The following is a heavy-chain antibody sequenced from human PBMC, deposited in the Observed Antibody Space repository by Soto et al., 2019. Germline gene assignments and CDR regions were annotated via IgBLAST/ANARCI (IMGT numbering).Heavy chain of an antibody. CDR2: IYHSGST. D-gene: IGHD5-12*01. Sequence: SETLSLTCAVSSGSISSSNWWSWVRQPPGKGLEWIGEIYHSGSTNYNPSLKSRVTISVDKSKNQFSLKLSSVTAADTAVYYCARRSGYDLNHGMDVWGQGTTVTVSS. J-gene: IGHJ6*02. CDR3: ARRSGYDLNHGMDV. V-gene: IGHV4-4*02. CDR1: SGSISSSNW.